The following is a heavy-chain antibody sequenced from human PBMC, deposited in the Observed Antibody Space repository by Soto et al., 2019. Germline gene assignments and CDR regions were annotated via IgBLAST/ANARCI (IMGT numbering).Heavy chain of an antibody. CDR2: IKRRADGGTT. Sequence: EVQLVESGGGLVKPGGSLSLSCAASGFTFSNVWMSWVRQAPGKGLEWVGRIKRRADGGTTDYATPVRGRFTVSRDDLKNTLYLQMNSRKTEDTAVYYCTAGYCSGGSCYSVVYWGQGTLVTVSS. CDR1: GFTFSNVW. CDR3: TAGYCSGGSCYSVVY. V-gene: IGHV3-15*01. D-gene: IGHD2-15*01. J-gene: IGHJ4*02.